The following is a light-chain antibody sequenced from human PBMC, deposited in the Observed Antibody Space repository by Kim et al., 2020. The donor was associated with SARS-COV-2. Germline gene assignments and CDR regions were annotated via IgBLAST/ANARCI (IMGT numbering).Light chain of an antibody. CDR3: QAWDSSTCV. CDR2: QDS. V-gene: IGLV3-1*01. Sequence: SYELTQPPSVSVSPGQTASITCSGDKLGDKYACWYQQKPGQSPVLVIYQDSKRPSGIPERFSGPNSGNTATLTISGTQAMDEADYYCQAWDSSTCVFGGG. CDR1: KLGDKY. J-gene: IGLJ3*02.